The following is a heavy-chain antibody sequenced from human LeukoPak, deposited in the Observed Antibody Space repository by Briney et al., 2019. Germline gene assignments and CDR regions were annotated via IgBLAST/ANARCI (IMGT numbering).Heavy chain of an antibody. CDR2: IKQDGSEK. V-gene: IGHV3-7*01. D-gene: IGHD3-3*01. CDR3: ARDLLVPEAIFDGMDV. Sequence: PGGSLRLSCAASGFTFSSYWMSWVRQAPGKGLEWVANIKQDGSEKYYVDSVKGRFTISRDNAKNSLYLQMNSLRAEDTAVYYCARDLLVPEAIFDGMDVWGQGTTVTVSS. J-gene: IGHJ6*02. CDR1: GFTFSSYW.